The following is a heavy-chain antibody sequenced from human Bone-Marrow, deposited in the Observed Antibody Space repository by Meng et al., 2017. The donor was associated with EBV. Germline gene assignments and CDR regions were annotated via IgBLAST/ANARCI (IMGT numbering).Heavy chain of an antibody. D-gene: IGHD3-10*01. CDR3: VSDGGSSELAN. J-gene: IGHJ4*02. V-gene: IGHV3-13*01. CDR2: IASADAT. CDR1: GFTFSCYG. Sequence: GEEWGRSAPPRGSLVLSCAASGFTFSCYGLPAGRQVKGKGRIWSTAIASADATHYPGFVMCRFTISSENAQNPVYVPTDSPSAGDTAVYYCVSDGGSSELANWGQGILVTVSS.